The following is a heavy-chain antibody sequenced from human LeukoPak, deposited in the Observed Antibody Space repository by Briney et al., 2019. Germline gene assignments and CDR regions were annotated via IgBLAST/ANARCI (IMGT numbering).Heavy chain of an antibody. V-gene: IGHV3-30*04. CDR1: GFTFSSYA. Sequence: PGGSLRLSCAASGFTFSSYAMHWVRQAPGKGLEWVAVISYDGSNKYYADSVKGRFTISRDNSKNTLYLQMNSLRAEDTAVYYCXRDGGTRGSSWYRYYYYMDVWGKGTTVTVSS. CDR3: XRDGGTRGSSWYRYYYYMDV. J-gene: IGHJ6*03. D-gene: IGHD6-13*01. CDR2: ISYDGSNK.